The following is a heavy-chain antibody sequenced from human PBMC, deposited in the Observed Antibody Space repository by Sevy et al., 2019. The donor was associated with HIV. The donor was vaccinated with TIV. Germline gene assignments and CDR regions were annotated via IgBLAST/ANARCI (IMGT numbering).Heavy chain of an antibody. D-gene: IGHD5-18*01. V-gene: IGHV3-30-3*01. CDR3: ARDPWIQLWPRGKYYYYYYMDV. J-gene: IGHJ6*03. CDR2: ISYDGSNK. Sequence: GGSLRLSCAASGFTFSSYAMHWVRQAPGKGLEWVAVISYDGSNKYYADSVKGRFTISRDNSKNTLYLQMNSLRAEDTAVYYCARDPWIQLWPRGKYYYYYYMDVWGKGTTVTVSS. CDR1: GFTFSSYA.